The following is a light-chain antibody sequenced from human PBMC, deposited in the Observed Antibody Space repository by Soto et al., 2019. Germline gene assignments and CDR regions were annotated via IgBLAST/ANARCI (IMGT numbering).Light chain of an antibody. CDR2: YKSDSDK. J-gene: IGLJ1*01. CDR3: MIWHSNTYV. V-gene: IGLV5-45*02. Sequence: QPVLTQPSSLSASPGASASLTCTLRSGINVGTYRIYWYQQQPGSPPRYLLRYKSDSDKQQGFGVPSRFSGSQDAAANAAILLISGLQSEDEADYYCMIWHSNTYVFGTGTKVTVL. CDR1: SGINVGTYR.